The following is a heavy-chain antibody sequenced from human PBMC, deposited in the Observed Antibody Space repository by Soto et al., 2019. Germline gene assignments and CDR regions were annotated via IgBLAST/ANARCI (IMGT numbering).Heavy chain of an antibody. CDR3: ARDSTMVRGVMVY. J-gene: IGHJ4*02. D-gene: IGHD3-10*01. CDR2: IYYSGST. Sequence: SETLSLTCTVSGGSISSYYWSWIRQPPGKGLEWIGYIYYSGSTNYNPSLKSRVTISVDTSKNQFSLKLSSVTAADTAVYYCARDSTMVRGVMVYWGQGTLVTVSS. CDR1: GGSISSYY. V-gene: IGHV4-59*01.